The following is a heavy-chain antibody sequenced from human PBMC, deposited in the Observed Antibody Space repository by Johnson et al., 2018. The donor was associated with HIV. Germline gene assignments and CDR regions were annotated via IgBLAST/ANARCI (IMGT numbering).Heavy chain of an antibody. CDR2: IRYDGGIK. V-gene: IGHV3-30*02. D-gene: IGHD4-17*01. J-gene: IGHJ3*02. Sequence: QEQLVESGGGVVQPGGSLRLSCAASGFTFSSYGMHWVRQAPGKGLKWVAFIRYDGGIKHYADSVKGRFTISRDNSKNTLYLQINSLRAEDTAVYYCARPGGDYSAFDIWGQGTMVTVSS. CDR3: ARPGGDYSAFDI. CDR1: GFTFSSYG.